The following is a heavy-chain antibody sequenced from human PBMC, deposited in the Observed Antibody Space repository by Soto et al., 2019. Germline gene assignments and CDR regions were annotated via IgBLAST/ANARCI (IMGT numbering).Heavy chain of an antibody. Sequence: PGGSLRLSCAASGFIFTRYSLNWVRQAPGKGLEWLSYISSSGGTIYYADSVKGRFTISRDSAKNSLYLQMNSLRDEDTAVYYCAKDSYGDYIFDYRRQGTLVT. J-gene: IGHJ4*02. CDR1: GFIFTRYS. V-gene: IGHV3-48*02. CDR2: ISSSGGTI. CDR3: AKDSYGDYIFDY. D-gene: IGHD4-17*01.